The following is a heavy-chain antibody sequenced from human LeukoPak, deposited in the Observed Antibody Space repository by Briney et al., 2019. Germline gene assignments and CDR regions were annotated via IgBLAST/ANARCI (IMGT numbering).Heavy chain of an antibody. Sequence: SVKVSCKASGGTFSSYAISWVRQAPGQGLEWMGGIIPIFGTANYAQKFQGRVTITADESTSTAYMELSSLRSEDTAVYYCARVGGYYCSSTSCRDYWGQGTLVTVSS. CDR3: ARVGGYYCSSTSCRDY. CDR1: GGTFSSYA. J-gene: IGHJ4*02. CDR2: IIPIFGTA. V-gene: IGHV1-69*13. D-gene: IGHD2-2*01.